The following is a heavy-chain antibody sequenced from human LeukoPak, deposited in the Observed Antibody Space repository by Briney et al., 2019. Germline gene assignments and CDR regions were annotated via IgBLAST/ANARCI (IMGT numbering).Heavy chain of an antibody. CDR1: GGSMSTNTCY. Sequence: SETLSLTCTVSGGSMSTNTCYWGWIRQPPGRGLEWVGTICYSGTTYYTYNPSLKSRVTISVDTSKNQFSLKLTSVSAADTAVYYCAWYGSRDAFDIWGQGTMVTVSS. V-gene: IGHV4-39*07. CDR3: AWYGSRDAFDI. J-gene: IGHJ3*02. D-gene: IGHD1-14*01. CDR2: ICYSGTT.